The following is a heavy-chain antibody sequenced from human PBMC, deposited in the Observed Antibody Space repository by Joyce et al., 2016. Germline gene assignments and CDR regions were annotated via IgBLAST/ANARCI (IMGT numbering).Heavy chain of an antibody. Sequence: QVQLVESGGGVVQPGRSLRLSCAASGFTFSNYNIHWVRQAPGKGLEWVTIISYDGSNEYYADSVKGRFTISRDNSKNTLYLQMNSLRAEDTAVYYCARGSSRDGYKSPGFDYWGQEPWSPSPQ. CDR1: GFTFSNYN. V-gene: IGHV3-30*04. D-gene: IGHD5-24*01. CDR2: ISYDGSNE. J-gene: IGHJ4*01. CDR3: ARGSSRDGYKSPGFDY.